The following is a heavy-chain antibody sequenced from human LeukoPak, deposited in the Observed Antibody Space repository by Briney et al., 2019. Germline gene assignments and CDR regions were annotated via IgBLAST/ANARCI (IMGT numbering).Heavy chain of an antibody. CDR1: GGSMSSGSYY. D-gene: IGHD3-16*01. CDR3: ARDGLTAVDRWFDP. Sequence: PSETLSLTCTVSGGSMSSGSYYWSWIRQPAGKGLEWIGRIYTSGSTNYNPSLKSRVTISVDTSKNQFSLKLSYVSAADTAVYYFARDGLTAVDRWFDPWGQGTLVTVSS. J-gene: IGHJ5*02. CDR2: IYTSGST. V-gene: IGHV4-61*02.